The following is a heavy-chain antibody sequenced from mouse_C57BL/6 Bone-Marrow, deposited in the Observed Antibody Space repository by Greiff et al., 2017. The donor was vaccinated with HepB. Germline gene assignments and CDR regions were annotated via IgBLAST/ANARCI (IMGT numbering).Heavy chain of an antibody. Sequence: QVQLKQPGAELVRPGSSVKLSCKASGYTFTSYWMDWVKQRPGQGLEWIGNIYPSDSETHYNQKFKDKATLTVDKSSSTAYMQLSSLTSEDSAVYYCARSGYYDYLDYWGQGTTLTVSS. J-gene: IGHJ2*01. CDR2: IYPSDSET. CDR1: GYTFTSYW. V-gene: IGHV1-61*01. D-gene: IGHD2-4*01. CDR3: ARSGYYDYLDY.